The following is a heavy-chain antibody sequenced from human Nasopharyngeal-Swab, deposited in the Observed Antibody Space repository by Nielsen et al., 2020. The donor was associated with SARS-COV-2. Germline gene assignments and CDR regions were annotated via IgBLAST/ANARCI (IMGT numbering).Heavy chain of an antibody. CDR2: ISSSSSYI. J-gene: IGHJ6*03. V-gene: IGHV3-21*01. D-gene: IGHD1-1*01. CDR3: ARDRTNDYYYYMDV. CDR1: GFTFSSYS. Sequence: GESLKISCAASGFTFSSYSMNWVRQAPGKGLEWVSSISSSSSYIYYADSVKDRFTISRDNAKNSLYLQMNSLRAEDTAVYYCARDRTNDYYYYMDVWGKGTTVTVSS.